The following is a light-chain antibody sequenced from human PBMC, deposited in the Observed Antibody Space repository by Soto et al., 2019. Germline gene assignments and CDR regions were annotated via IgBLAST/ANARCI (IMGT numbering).Light chain of an antibody. Sequence: SYELTQPSSVSVSPGQTARITCSGDVLTKKYARWFQQKPGQAPALVIYKDSERPSGIPERFSGSSSGTKVTLTISGAQVEDEADYYCYSRVFGGGTKVTVL. CDR2: KDS. CDR3: YSRV. V-gene: IGLV3-27*01. J-gene: IGLJ2*01. CDR1: VLTKKY.